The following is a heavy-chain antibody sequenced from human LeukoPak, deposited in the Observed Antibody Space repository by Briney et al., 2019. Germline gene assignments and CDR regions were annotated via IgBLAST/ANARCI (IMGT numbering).Heavy chain of an antibody. CDR1: GYTFTRYY. Sequence: ASVKVSCKASGYTFTRYYMHWVRQAPGQGLEWMGIINPSGGSTSYAQKFQGRVTMTRDTSTSTVYMELSSLRSEDTAVYYCALLTSTVTSPFDYWGQRTLVTVSS. CDR3: ALLTSTVTSPFDY. J-gene: IGHJ4*02. D-gene: IGHD4-11*01. CDR2: INPSGGST. V-gene: IGHV1-46*01.